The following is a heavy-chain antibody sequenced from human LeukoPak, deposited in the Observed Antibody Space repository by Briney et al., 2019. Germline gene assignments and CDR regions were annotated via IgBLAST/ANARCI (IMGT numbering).Heavy chain of an antibody. Sequence: TGGSLRLSFAASGFTFSSYAMSWVRQAPGKGLEWVSAISGSGGSTYYADSVKGRFTISRDNSKNTLYLQMNSLRAEDTAVYYCAKEVQRTGGYFDYWGQGTLVTVSS. J-gene: IGHJ4*02. V-gene: IGHV3-23*01. CDR1: GFTFSSYA. CDR2: ISGSGGST. CDR3: AKEVQRTGGYFDY. D-gene: IGHD6-25*01.